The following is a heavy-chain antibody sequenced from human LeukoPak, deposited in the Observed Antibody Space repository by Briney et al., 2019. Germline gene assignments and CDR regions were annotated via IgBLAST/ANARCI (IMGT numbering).Heavy chain of an antibody. Sequence: TGGSLRLSCAASGFTFSSYSMNWVRQAPGKGLEWVSSISSSSSYIYYADSVKGRFTISRDNAKNSLYLQMNSLRAEDTAVYYCARVYRRSEFDWLSRHDAFDIWGQGTMVTVSS. D-gene: IGHD3-9*01. CDR1: GFTFSSYS. V-gene: IGHV3-21*01. CDR3: ARVYRRSEFDWLSRHDAFDI. CDR2: ISSSSSYI. J-gene: IGHJ3*02.